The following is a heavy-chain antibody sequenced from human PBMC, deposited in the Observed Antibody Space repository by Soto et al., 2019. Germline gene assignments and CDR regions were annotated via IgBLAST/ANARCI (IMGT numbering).Heavy chain of an antibody. Sequence: KASETLSLTCTVPGGSISSGGYYWSWIRQHPGKGLEWIGYIYYSGSTYYNPSLKSRVTISVDTSKNQFSLKLSSVTAADTAVYYCARDRAGVAADVWGQGTTVTVSS. CDR3: ARDRAGVAADV. J-gene: IGHJ6*02. V-gene: IGHV4-31*03. D-gene: IGHD3-3*01. CDR1: GGSISSGGYY. CDR2: IYYSGST.